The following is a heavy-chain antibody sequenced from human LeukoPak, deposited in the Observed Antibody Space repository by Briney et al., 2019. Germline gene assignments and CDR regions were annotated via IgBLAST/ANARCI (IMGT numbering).Heavy chain of an antibody. J-gene: IGHJ4*02. CDR1: GYSFTGYY. Sequence: ASVKVSCXASGYSFTGYYIHWLRQAPAQGLEWMGWINPNSGVTNYEQKFQGRVTLTRDTSINTAYMELSSLRSDDTAVYYCARVPVHPPYYFDYWGQGTLVTVSS. CDR3: ARVPVHPPYYFDY. CDR2: INPNSGVT. V-gene: IGHV1-2*02.